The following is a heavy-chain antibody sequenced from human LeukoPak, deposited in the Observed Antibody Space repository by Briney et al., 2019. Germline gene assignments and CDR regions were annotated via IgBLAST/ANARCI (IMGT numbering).Heavy chain of an antibody. CDR2: ISSSGSTI. CDR3: ARDSFIGDYGYYYGMDV. CDR1: GFTFSSYE. V-gene: IGHV3-48*03. Sequence: PGGSLRLSCAASGFTFSSYEMNWVRQAPGKGLEWVSYISSSGSTIYYADSVKGRFTISRDNAKNSLYLQMNSLRAEDTAVYYCARDSFIGDYGYYYGMDVWGQGTTVTVSS. D-gene: IGHD4-17*01. J-gene: IGHJ6*02.